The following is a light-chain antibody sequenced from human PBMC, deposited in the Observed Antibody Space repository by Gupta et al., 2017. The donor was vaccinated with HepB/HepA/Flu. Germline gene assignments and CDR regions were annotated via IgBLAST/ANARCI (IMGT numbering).Light chain of an antibody. V-gene: IGKV3-15*01. CDR2: DVS. Sequence: DIVMTQSPATLSVSPGERATLSCRASQSIRTTLAWYQQKPGQAPRLLIYDVSTRATGIPDRFSGSGSGTEFTLTISRLQSEDFAVYYCQEDNNWHTFGQGTKVEIK. CDR1: QSIRTT. J-gene: IGKJ1*01. CDR3: QEDNNWHT.